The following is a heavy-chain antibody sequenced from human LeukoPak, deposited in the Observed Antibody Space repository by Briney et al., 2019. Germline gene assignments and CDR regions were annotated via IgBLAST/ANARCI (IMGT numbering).Heavy chain of an antibody. D-gene: IGHD3-9*01. CDR3: ARGYDILTGLRYYGMDV. CDR2: INPNSGGT. J-gene: IGHJ6*02. CDR1: GYTFTGYY. Sequence: ASVKVSCKASGYTFTGYYMHWVRQAPGQGLEWMGWINPNSGGTNYAQKFQGWVTMTRDTSISTAYMELSRLRSDDTAVYYCARGYDILTGLRYYGMDVWGQGTTVTVSS. V-gene: IGHV1-2*04.